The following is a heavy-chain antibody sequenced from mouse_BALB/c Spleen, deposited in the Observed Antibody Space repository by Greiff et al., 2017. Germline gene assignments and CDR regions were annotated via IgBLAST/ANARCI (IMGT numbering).Heavy chain of an antibody. J-gene: IGHJ1*01. D-gene: IGHD1-1*01. V-gene: IGHV5-15*02. Sequence: EVKLVESGGGLVQPGGSRKLSCAASGFTFSDYGMAWVRQAPGKGPEWVAFISNLAYSIYYADTVTGRFTISRENAKNTLYLEMSSLRSEDTAMYYCARDYYGSSFHWYFDVWGAGTTVTVSS. CDR3: ARDYYGSSFHWYFDV. CDR1: GFTFSDYG. CDR2: ISNLAYSI.